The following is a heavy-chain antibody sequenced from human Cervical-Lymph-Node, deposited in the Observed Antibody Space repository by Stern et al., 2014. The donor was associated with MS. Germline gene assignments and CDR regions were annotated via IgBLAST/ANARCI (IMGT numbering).Heavy chain of an antibody. CDR1: GFSLSTSGVS. Sequence: QVTLRESGPTLVKPTQTLTLTCTFSGFSLSTSGVSVAWIRQPPGQALEWLALFYWNGDKRYNPSLKSRVTITKDTSENQVVLKMTSMAPVDTATYYCAHNFGSAGNLDNAFDIWGRGTMVTVSS. V-gene: IGHV2-5*01. CDR3: AHNFGSAGNLDNAFDI. D-gene: IGHD4-23*01. CDR2: FYWNGDK. J-gene: IGHJ3*02.